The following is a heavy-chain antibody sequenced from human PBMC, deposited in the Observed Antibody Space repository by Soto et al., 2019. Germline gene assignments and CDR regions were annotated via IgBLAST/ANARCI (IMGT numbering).Heavy chain of an antibody. D-gene: IGHD3-22*01. Sequence: GGSLRLSCAASGFTFSSYAMSWVRQAPGKGLEWVSAISGSGGSTYYADSVKGRFTISRDNSKNTLYLQMNSLRAEDTAVYYCAKDLGAGEYYYESSGYYSNDDFDIWGQGTMVTV. CDR3: AKDLGAGEYYYESSGYYSNDDFDI. V-gene: IGHV3-23*01. CDR1: GFTFSSYA. CDR2: ISGSGGST. J-gene: IGHJ3*02.